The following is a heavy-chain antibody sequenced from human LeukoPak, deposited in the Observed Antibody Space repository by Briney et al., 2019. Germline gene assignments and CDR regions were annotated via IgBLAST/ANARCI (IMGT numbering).Heavy chain of an antibody. Sequence: PSETLSLTCTVSGGSISSGGYYWSWIRQHPGKGLEWIGYIYYSGSTFYNPSLKSRVTISVDTSKNQFSLKLSSVTAADTAVYYCARVSRIVATIYFDYWGQGTLVTVSS. J-gene: IGHJ4*02. D-gene: IGHD5-12*01. CDR2: IYYSGST. CDR1: GGSISSGGYY. CDR3: ARVSRIVATIYFDY. V-gene: IGHV4-31*03.